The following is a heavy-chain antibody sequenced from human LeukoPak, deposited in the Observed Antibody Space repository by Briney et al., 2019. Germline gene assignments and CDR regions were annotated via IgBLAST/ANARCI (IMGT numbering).Heavy chain of an antibody. V-gene: IGHV4-31*03. CDR2: IYYSGST. Sequence: SETLSLTCTVSGGSISSGGYYWRWIRQHPGKGLEWIGYIYYSGSTYYNPSLKSRVTISVDTSKNQFSLKLSSVTAADTAVYYCARLSGYYYYYGMDVWGQGTTVTVSS. J-gene: IGHJ6*02. CDR3: ARLSGYYYYYGMDV. CDR1: GGSISSGGYY.